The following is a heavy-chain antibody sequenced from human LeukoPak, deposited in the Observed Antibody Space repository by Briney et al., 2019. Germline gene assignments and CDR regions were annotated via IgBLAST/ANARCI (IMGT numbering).Heavy chain of an antibody. CDR2: IIPIFGTA. Sequence: SVKLSCKASGGTFSSYAISWVRQAPGQRLEWMGGIIPIFGTANYAQKFRGRVTITADKSTSTAYMELSSLRSEDTAVYYCAGGYCSSTSCYKFDYWGQGTLVTVSS. V-gene: IGHV1-69*06. CDR3: AGGYCSSTSCYKFDY. D-gene: IGHD2-2*02. J-gene: IGHJ4*02. CDR1: GGTFSSYA.